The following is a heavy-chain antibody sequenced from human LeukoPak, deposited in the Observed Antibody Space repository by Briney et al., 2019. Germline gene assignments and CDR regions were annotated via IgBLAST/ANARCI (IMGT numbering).Heavy chain of an antibody. D-gene: IGHD2-21*02. J-gene: IGHJ6*03. Sequence: ASVKVSCKASGYTFTGYYMHWVRQAPGQGLEWMGWINPNSGGTNYAQKFQGRVTMTRDTSISTAYMELSRLRSDDTAVYYCASRACGGDCYMPRHYYYYMDVWGKGTTVTVSS. V-gene: IGHV1-2*02. CDR1: GYTFTGYY. CDR3: ASRACGGDCYMPRHYYYYMDV. CDR2: INPNSGGT.